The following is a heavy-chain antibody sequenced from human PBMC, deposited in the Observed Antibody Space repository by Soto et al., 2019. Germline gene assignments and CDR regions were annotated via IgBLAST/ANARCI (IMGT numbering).Heavy chain of an antibody. CDR1: GGSFSGYY. V-gene: IGHV4-34*01. J-gene: IGHJ4*02. Sequence: QVQLQQWGAGLLKPSETLSLTCAVYGGSFSGYYWSWIRQPPGKGLEWIGEIDHNGHTNYNPSLKSRVTISVDKSKNQFSLRLSSMTAADTAIYYCAPYGSGIYYISRDQYWGQGTLVTVSS. D-gene: IGHD3-10*01. CDR3: APYGSGIYYISRDQY. CDR2: IDHNGHT.